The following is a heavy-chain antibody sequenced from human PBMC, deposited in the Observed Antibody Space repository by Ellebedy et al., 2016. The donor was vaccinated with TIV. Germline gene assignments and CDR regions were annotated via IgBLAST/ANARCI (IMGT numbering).Heavy chain of an antibody. CDR3: ARSVAGSPDS. CDR1: GFIFSDYY. Sequence: GGSLRLXCPPSGFIFSDYYTAWIRQVPGKGLEWVSYVSSSGTYTNYADSVKGRFTISRDNAKNSLCLQMNSLGPENTAVYFCARSVAGSPDSWGQGTLVTVSS. CDR2: VSSSGTYT. V-gene: IGHV3-11*03. D-gene: IGHD6-19*01. J-gene: IGHJ4*02.